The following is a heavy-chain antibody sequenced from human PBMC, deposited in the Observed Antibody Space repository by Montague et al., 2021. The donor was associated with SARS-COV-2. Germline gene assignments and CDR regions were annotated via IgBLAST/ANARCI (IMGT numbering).Heavy chain of an antibody. V-gene: IGHV4-31*03. D-gene: IGHD1-26*01. CDR3: ASESRGYFDY. J-gene: IGHJ4*02. CDR1: GGSISSPYY. CDR2: IFYSGST. Sequence: TLSLTCTVSGGSISSPYYCSWIRQHPGKGLEWIACIFYSGSTYYNPSLKSRVYISIDTSKNLFSLKLSSVTAADTAMYYCASESRGYFDYWGPGTLATVSS.